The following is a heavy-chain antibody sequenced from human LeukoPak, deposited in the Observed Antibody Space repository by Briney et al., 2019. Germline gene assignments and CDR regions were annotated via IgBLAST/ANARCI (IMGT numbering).Heavy chain of an antibody. J-gene: IGHJ4*02. D-gene: IGHD3-22*01. CDR1: GFTVSTNY. Sequence: GGSLRLSCAVSGFTVSTNYMTWVRQAPGKGLEWVSILYSGGSTYYADAVKGRFTISRDNSRNTLYLQMNSPRVEDTAVYYCVRDYDSSGFLAHWGQGTLVTVSS. CDR3: VRDYDSSGFLAH. CDR2: LYSGGST. V-gene: IGHV3-66*01.